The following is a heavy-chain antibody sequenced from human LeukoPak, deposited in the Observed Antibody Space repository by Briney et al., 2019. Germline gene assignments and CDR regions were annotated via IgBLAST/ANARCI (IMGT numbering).Heavy chain of an antibody. CDR3: ARDGEYGTGSYYRGCFDY. D-gene: IGHD3-10*01. Sequence: ASVKVSCKASGYSFTAFYIHWVRQAPGQGLEWMGWIHVGSGEPNYAYKFRGRVTMARDTSISTTYMDLGSPGSDDTAVYYCARDGEYGTGSYYRGCFDYWGQGTLVTVS. J-gene: IGHJ4*02. CDR2: IHVGSGEP. V-gene: IGHV1-2*02. CDR1: GYSFTAFY.